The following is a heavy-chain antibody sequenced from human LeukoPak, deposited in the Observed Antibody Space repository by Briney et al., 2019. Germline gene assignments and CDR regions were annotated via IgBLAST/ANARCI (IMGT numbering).Heavy chain of an antibody. CDR2: IYTSGST. Sequence: PSETLSLTCTVSGGSISSYYWSWIRQPAGKGLEWIGRIYTSGSTNYNPSLKSRVTMSVDTSKNQFSLKLSSVTAADTAVYYCARDRDGMGQLLYYGTYYYMDVWGKGTTVTVSS. V-gene: IGHV4-4*07. CDR3: ARDRDGMGQLLYYGTYYYMDV. D-gene: IGHD2-2*02. J-gene: IGHJ6*03. CDR1: GGSISSYY.